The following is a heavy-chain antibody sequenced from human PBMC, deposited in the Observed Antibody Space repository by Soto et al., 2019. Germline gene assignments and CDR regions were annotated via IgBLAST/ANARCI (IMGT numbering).Heavy chain of an antibody. CDR3: ARSRITGSTWTFDY. CDR2: IYPGDSDT. Sequence: GESLKISCKGSGYSFTNYWIGWVRQMPGKGLEWMGIIYPGDSDTRYSPSFQGQVTISVDKFISTAYLQWRSLKASDSGMYYCARSRITGSTWTFDYWGQETLVTVSS. J-gene: IGHJ4*02. CDR1: GYSFTNYW. V-gene: IGHV5-51*01. D-gene: IGHD1-20*01.